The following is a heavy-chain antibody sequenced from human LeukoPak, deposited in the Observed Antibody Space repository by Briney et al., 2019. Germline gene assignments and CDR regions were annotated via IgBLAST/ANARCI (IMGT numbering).Heavy chain of an antibody. Sequence: TGGSLRLXCAXXGXXXXXXSXXXXXXAXGXXLXWVSSISMSSSYIKYADSVKXRFTISRDNAKNALYLQINSLRAEDTAVYYCARDPASDAFDIWGQGTVVTVSS. CDR3: ARDPASDAFDI. CDR2: ISMSSSYI. V-gene: IGHV3-21*01. J-gene: IGHJ3*02. CDR1: GXXXXXXS.